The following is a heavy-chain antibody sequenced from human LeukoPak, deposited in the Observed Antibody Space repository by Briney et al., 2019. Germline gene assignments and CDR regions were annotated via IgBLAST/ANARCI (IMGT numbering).Heavy chain of an antibody. Sequence: GRSLRLSCAASGFTFSNYNMNWVRQAPGKGLEWVSSITTSSTYIYYADSVKGRFTISRDNAKNSLYLQMNSLRAEDTAVYFCARDPYSGSYGPYYYYFMDVWGKGTTVTISS. CDR1: GFTFSNYN. D-gene: IGHD1-26*01. J-gene: IGHJ6*03. CDR3: ARDPYSGSYGPYYYYFMDV. V-gene: IGHV3-21*01. CDR2: ITTSSTYI.